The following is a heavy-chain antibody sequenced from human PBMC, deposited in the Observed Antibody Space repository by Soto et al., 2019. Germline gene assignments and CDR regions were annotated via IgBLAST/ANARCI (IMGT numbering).Heavy chain of an antibody. CDR3: ARDPNNSSWWWLDP. J-gene: IGHJ5*02. Sequence: QVQLVESGGGLVKPGGALRLSCEGSGFTFSDYYMTWIRQAPGKGLEWVSYISYGSSYTNYADSVKGRFTISRDNSKKSLFPQMNNLRAEDTAVYYCARDPNNSSWWWLDPWGRGVLVTVSS. V-gene: IGHV3-11*06. CDR2: ISYGSSYT. D-gene: IGHD6-19*01. CDR1: GFTFSDYY.